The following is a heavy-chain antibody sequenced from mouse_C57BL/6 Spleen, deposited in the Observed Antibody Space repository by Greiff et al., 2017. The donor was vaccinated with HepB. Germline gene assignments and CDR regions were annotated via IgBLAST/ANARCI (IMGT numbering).Heavy chain of an antibody. CDR1: GYTFTSYW. CDR2: IDPSDSYT. Sequence: VQLKQSGAELVKPGASVKLSCKASGYTFTSYWMQWVKQRPGQGLEWIGEIDPSDSYTNYNQKFKGKATLTVDTSSSTAYMQLSSLTSEDSAVYYCAENYDGFAYWGQGTLVTVSA. J-gene: IGHJ3*01. D-gene: IGHD2-4*01. V-gene: IGHV1-50*01. CDR3: AENYDGFAY.